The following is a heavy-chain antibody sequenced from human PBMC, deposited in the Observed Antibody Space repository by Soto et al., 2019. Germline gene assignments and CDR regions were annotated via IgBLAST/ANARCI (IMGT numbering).Heavy chain of an antibody. CDR2: INHSGST. CDR1: GGSFSGYY. CDR3: ARGGKLLRFVEGLSGHYYFDY. Sequence: PSETLSLTCAVYGGSFSGYYWSWIRQPPGKGLEWIGEINHSGSTNYNQSLKSRVTISVDTSKNKFSLKLSSVTAADTAVYYCARGGKLLRFVEGLSGHYYFDYWGQGTMVTVSS. J-gene: IGHJ4*02. V-gene: IGHV4-34*01. D-gene: IGHD3-3*01.